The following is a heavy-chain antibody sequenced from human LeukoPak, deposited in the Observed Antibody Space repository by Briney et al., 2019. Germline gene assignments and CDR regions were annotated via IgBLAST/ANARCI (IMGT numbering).Heavy chain of an antibody. CDR3: ARGGYYYDSSGYYRYSGYFDY. J-gene: IGHJ4*02. CDR1: GGTFSSYA. Sequence: SVKVSCKASGGTFSSYAISWVRQAPGQGLEWMGGIIPIFGTANYAQKFQGRVTITADESTSTAYMELSSLRSEDTAVYYCARGGYYYDSSGYYRYSGYFDYWGQGTLVTVSS. CDR2: IIPIFGTA. D-gene: IGHD3-22*01. V-gene: IGHV1-69*13.